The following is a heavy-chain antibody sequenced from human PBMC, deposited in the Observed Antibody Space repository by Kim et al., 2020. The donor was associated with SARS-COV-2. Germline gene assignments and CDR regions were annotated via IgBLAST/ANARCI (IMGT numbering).Heavy chain of an antibody. J-gene: IGHJ5*02. Sequence: ASVKVSCKASGYTFTSYAMNWVRQAPGQGLEWMGWINTNTGNPTYAQGFTGRFVFSLDTSVSTAYLQISSLKAEDTAVYYCARQAVAGPLNWFDPWGQGTLVTVSS. CDR3: ARQAVAGPLNWFDP. CDR2: INTNTGNP. CDR1: GYTFTSYA. D-gene: IGHD6-19*01. V-gene: IGHV7-4-1*02.